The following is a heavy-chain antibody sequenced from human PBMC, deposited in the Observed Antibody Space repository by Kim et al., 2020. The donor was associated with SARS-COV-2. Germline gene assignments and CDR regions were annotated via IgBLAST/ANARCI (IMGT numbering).Heavy chain of an antibody. CDR2: INHSGST. D-gene: IGHD3-9*01. CDR3: ARAKKLRYFDWLPTYFDY. J-gene: IGHJ4*02. Sequence: SETLSLTCAVYGGSFSGYYWSWIRQPPGKGLEWIGEINHSGSTNYNPSPKSRVTISVDTSKNQFSLKLSSVTAADTAVYYCARAKKLRYFDWLPTYFDYWGQGTLVTVSS. CDR1: GGSFSGYY. V-gene: IGHV4-34*01.